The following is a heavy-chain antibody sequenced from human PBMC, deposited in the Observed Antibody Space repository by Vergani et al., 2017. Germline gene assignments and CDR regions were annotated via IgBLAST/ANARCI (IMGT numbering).Heavy chain of an antibody. CDR2: IIPIFGTA. Sequence: VQLVESGAEVKKPGSSVKVSCKASGGTFSSYAISWVRQAPGQGLEWMGGIIPIFGTANYAQKFQGRVTITADESTITAYMELSSLRSEDTAVYYCARTDYYGSGSCYMYYCYGMDVWGQGTTVTVS. CDR1: GGTFSSYA. J-gene: IGHJ6*02. V-gene: IGHV1-69*01. D-gene: IGHD3-10*01. CDR3: ARTDYYGSGSCYMYYCYGMDV.